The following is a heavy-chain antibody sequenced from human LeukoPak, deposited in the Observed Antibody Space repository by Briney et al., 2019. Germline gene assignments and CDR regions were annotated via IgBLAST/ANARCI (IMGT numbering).Heavy chain of an antibody. D-gene: IGHD6-19*01. Sequence: SETLSLTCTVSGGSISTYYWSWIRRSRGKGLEWIGDISASGGTNYNPSLESRVTVSIDSSKNQFSLKLSSVTAADTAVFYCARSPHNSAWYEKWFDPWGQGTLVTVSS. CDR3: ARSPHNSAWYEKWFDP. J-gene: IGHJ5*02. CDR1: GGSISTYY. V-gene: IGHV4-4*08. CDR2: ISASGGT.